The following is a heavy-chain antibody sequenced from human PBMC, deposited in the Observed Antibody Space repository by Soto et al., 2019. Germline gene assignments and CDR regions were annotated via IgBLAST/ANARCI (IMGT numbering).Heavy chain of an antibody. Sequence: QVQLVQSGAEVKKPGASVKVSCKASGYTFTSYGISWVRQAPGQGLEWMGWISAYNGNTNYAQKLQGRVTMATDTSTSSAYMELRSMRADDTALYYCASDVGWFGDPPRALGWGQGTLVTVSS. D-gene: IGHD3-10*01. J-gene: IGHJ4*02. CDR3: ASDVGWFGDPPRALG. V-gene: IGHV1-18*01. CDR1: GYTFTSYG. CDR2: ISAYNGNT.